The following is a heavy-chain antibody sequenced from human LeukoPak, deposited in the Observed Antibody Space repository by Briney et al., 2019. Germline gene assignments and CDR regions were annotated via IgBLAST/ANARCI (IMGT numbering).Heavy chain of an antibody. V-gene: IGHV4-59*12. CDR1: GASISSSY. D-gene: IGHD3-22*01. CDR3: ARGFFDSSGYSNAFDI. Sequence: MPSETLSLTCTVSGASISSSYWSWIRQTPGTGLEWIAYLHYSGSTKCNPSLNSRVATSVDTAKNQFSLELNSVTAADTAVYYCARGFFDSSGYSNAFDIWGQGTMVTVSS. J-gene: IGHJ3*02. CDR2: LHYSGST.